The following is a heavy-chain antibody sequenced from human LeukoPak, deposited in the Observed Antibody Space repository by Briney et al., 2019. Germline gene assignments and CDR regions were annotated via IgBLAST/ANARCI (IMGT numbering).Heavy chain of an antibody. D-gene: IGHD3-10*01. CDR3: AKAPSPYYYGSGSYLDY. Sequence: GGSLRLSCAASGFTFSSYGMPWVRQAPGKGLEWVAVISYDGSNKYYADSVKGRFTISRDNSKNTLYLQMNSLRAEDTAVYYCAKAPSPYYYGSGSYLDYWGQGTLVTVSS. J-gene: IGHJ4*02. CDR2: ISYDGSNK. CDR1: GFTFSSYG. V-gene: IGHV3-30*18.